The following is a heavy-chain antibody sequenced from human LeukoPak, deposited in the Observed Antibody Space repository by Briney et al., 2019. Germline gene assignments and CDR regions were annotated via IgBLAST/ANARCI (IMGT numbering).Heavy chain of an antibody. CDR2: IYHSGSA. J-gene: IGHJ5*02. CDR1: SSSISSGYY. D-gene: IGHD3-3*01. Sequence: PSETLSLTCTVSSSSISSGYYWGWIRQPPGKGLEWIGSIYHSGSAYYNPSLKSRVTISVDTSKNQFSLKLTSVTAADTAVYYCARVFSHGVTIFGVVTQNWFDPWGQGTLVTVSS. V-gene: IGHV4-38-2*02. CDR3: ARVFSHGVTIFGVVTQNWFDP.